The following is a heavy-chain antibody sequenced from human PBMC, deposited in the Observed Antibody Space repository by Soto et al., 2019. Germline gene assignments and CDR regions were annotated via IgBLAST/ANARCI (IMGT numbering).Heavy chain of an antibody. CDR3: YTRTEYKDGWYPFDY. D-gene: IGHD6-19*01. J-gene: IGHJ4*02. V-gene: IGHV3-73*02. CDR2: IRSRSKKYAT. CDR1: GFSFSASA. Sequence: ELLLLESGGGLVQPGGSLRLSCAAYGFSFSASAMHWVRQAPGKGLEWIGRIRSRSKKYATEYAASVKGRFTLSRDDSQNMAYLQMDTLKTEDTAVYYCYTRTEYKDGWYPFDYWGQGTLVTVSS.